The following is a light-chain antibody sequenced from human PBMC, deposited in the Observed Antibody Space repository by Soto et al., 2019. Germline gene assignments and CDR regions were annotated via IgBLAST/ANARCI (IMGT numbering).Light chain of an antibody. CDR3: QTFDSSLTISWV. CDR2: GDS. V-gene: IGLV1-40*01. CDR1: ISNIGRGYD. Sequence: QSVLTQPHSVSGAPGQRVTISCTGSISNIGRGYDVHWYQQLPGSAPRLLLSGDSNRPSGVPDRFSGSRSGTSASLAITGLQAEDEGDYCCQTFDSSLTISWVFGGGTKVTVL. J-gene: IGLJ3*02.